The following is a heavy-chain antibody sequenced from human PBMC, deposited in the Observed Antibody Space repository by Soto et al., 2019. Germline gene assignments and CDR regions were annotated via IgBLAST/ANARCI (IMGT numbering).Heavy chain of an antibody. V-gene: IGHV1-69*06. Sequence: SGKVGCKASGGTFSSYAIRWVRQAPGQGLEWMGGIIPIFGTANYAQKFQGRVTITADKSTSTAYMELSSLRSEDTAVYYCAREKRDTAMVTDYWGQGTLVTVSS. CDR1: GGTFSSYA. J-gene: IGHJ4*02. D-gene: IGHD5-18*01. CDR3: AREKRDTAMVTDY. CDR2: IIPIFGTA.